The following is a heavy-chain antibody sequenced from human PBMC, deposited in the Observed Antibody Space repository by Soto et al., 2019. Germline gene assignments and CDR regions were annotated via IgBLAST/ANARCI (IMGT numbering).Heavy chain of an antibody. J-gene: IGHJ3*02. CDR2: IYNEFT. CDR1: GFTVTEIY. V-gene: IGHV3-66*01. CDR3: VREPRYCSGGSCSIMGDAFDI. Sequence: EVQLVESGGGLVQPGGSLRLSCVASGFTVTEIYMNWVRQAPGKGLEWVSVIYNEFTDYEDSVRGRFSISTDSYKNALYHQMNSLRAEDSAVYYCVREPRYCSGGSCSIMGDAFDIWGQGTMVTVSS. D-gene: IGHD2-15*01.